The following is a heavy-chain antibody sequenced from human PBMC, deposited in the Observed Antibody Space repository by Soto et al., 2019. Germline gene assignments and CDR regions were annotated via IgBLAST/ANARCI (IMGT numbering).Heavy chain of an antibody. J-gene: IGHJ4*02. Sequence: GGSLRLSCGASKFTFSSYAMSWVRQAPGKGLVWVARINGEATETAYADSVKGRFTISRDNTNNMFYLHMNSLRAEDTAVYYCARDSVADLNGWGQGTLVTVSS. V-gene: IGHV3-74*01. CDR1: KFTFSSYA. CDR3: ARDSVADLNG. D-gene: IGHD6-19*01. CDR2: INGEATET.